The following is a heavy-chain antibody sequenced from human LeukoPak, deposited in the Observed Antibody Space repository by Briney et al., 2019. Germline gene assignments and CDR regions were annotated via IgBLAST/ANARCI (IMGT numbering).Heavy chain of an antibody. D-gene: IGHD3-3*01. J-gene: IGHJ4*02. CDR3: ARLRFDFWSGYTHPYFDY. Sequence: SETLSLTCTVSGGSISRSSYSWGWIRQPPGKGLEWIGSIYYSGTTYYNPSLKSRVTIYVDTSKIQFSLKLSSVAATDTAVYFCARLRFDFWSGYTHPYFDYWGQGTLVTVSS. CDR1: GGSISRSSYS. CDR2: IYYSGTT. V-gene: IGHV4-39*01.